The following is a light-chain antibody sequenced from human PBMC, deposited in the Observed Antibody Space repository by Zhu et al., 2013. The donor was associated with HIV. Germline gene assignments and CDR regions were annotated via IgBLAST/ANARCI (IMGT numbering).Light chain of an antibody. Sequence: EIVLTQSPGILSLSPGERATLSCRASQSVSSTYLAWYQQKPGQAPRLLIYGASSRATGIPDRFSGSGSGTDFTLTISRLEPEDFAVYYCQQYGGSPRTFGQGTKVEIK. V-gene: IGKV3-20*01. J-gene: IGKJ1*01. CDR3: QQYGGSPRT. CDR2: GAS. CDR1: QSVSSTY.